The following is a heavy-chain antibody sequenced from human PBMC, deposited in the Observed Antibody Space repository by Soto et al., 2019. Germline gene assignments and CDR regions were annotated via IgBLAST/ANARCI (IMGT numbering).Heavy chain of an antibody. CDR3: ARVPHGDYWFDP. CDR1: GGSISSGDYY. D-gene: IGHD4-17*01. Sequence: SETLSLTCTVSGGSISSGDYYWSWIRQPPGKGLEWIGYIYYSGSTYYNPSLKSRVTISVDTSKNQFSLKLSSVTAADTAVYYCARVPHGDYWFDPWGQGTLVTVSS. J-gene: IGHJ5*02. CDR2: IYYSGST. V-gene: IGHV4-30-4*01.